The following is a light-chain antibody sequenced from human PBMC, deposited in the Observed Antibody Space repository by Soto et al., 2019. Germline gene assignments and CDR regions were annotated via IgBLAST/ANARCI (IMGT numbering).Light chain of an antibody. CDR1: QSVSTY. V-gene: IGKV3D-15*01. Sequence: IVLTQSPATLSLSPGERASLSCRASQSVSTYLAWYQQKPGQAPMLLIYGASSRATGTPDRFSGSGSGTQFTLTISRLEPEDFAVYFCQQYNNWPRTFGQGTKVDIK. CDR3: QQYNNWPRT. J-gene: IGKJ1*01. CDR2: GAS.